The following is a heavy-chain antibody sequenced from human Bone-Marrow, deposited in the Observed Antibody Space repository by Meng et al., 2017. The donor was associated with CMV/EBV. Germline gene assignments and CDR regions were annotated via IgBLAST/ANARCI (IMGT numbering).Heavy chain of an antibody. CDR2: ISSSSSYI. CDR1: GFTFSSYS. J-gene: IGHJ4*02. D-gene: IGHD2-8*01. CDR3: TTEHCTNGVCYSDGPLDY. Sequence: GGSLRLSCAASGFTFSSYSMNWVRQAPGKGLEWVSSISSSSSYIYYADSVKGRFTISRDNAKNSLYLQMNSLKTEDTAAYYCTTEHCTNGVCYSDGPLDYWGQGTLVTVSS. V-gene: IGHV3-21*03.